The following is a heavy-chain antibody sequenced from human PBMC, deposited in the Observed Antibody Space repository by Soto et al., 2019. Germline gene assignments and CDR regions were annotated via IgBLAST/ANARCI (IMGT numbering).Heavy chain of an antibody. Sequence: ASVKVSCKVSGYTFTSYGISWVRQAPGQGLEWMGWISAYNGNTNYAQKLQGRVTMTTDTSTSTAYMELRSLRSDDTAVYYCASGGYSYGTTYYYYGMDVWGQGTTVTVSS. J-gene: IGHJ6*02. CDR1: GYTFTSYG. V-gene: IGHV1-18*01. D-gene: IGHD5-18*01. CDR3: ASGGYSYGTTYYYYGMDV. CDR2: ISAYNGNT.